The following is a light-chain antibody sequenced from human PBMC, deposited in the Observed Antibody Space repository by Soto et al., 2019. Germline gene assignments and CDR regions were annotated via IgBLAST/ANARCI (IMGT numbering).Light chain of an antibody. CDR1: SLNIGAGYD. Sequence: QSVLKQPPSVFGAPGQRVTISCPGGSLNIGAGYDVHWYQQLPGTAPKLLIYGNSNRPSGVPDRFSGSKSGTSASLAITGLQAEDEADYYCQSYDSSRGVFGTGTKVTVL. V-gene: IGLV1-40*01. J-gene: IGLJ1*01. CDR2: GNS. CDR3: QSYDSSRGV.